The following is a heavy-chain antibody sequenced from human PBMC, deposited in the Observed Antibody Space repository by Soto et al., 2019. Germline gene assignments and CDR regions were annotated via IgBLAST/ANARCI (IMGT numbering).Heavy chain of an antibody. V-gene: IGHV1-69*13. D-gene: IGHD2-2*01. J-gene: IGHJ6*02. CDR1: GGTFSSYA. CDR2: IIPIFGTA. Sequence: ASVKVSCKASGGTFSSYAISWVRQAPGQGLGWMGGIIPIFGTANYAQKFQGRVTITADESTSTAYMELSSLRSEDTAVYYCARSRARGYCSSNRSPEVCGQGTTVTVSS. CDR3: ARSRARGYCSSNRSPEV.